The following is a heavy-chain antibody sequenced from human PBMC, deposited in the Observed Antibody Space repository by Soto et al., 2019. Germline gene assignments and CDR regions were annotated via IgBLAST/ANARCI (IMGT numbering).Heavy chain of an antibody. J-gene: IGHJ6*02. V-gene: IGHV1-2*04. CDR3: ARVPSLAHCGGDCQQDGMDV. CDR2: INLNSGGT. CDR1: GYTFTGYY. D-gene: IGHD2-21*02. Sequence: ASVKVSCKASGYTFTGYYMHWVRQAPGQGLERLGWINLNSGGTNYAQKFQGWVTMTRDTSISTAYMELSRLRSDDTAVYYCARVPSLAHCGGDCQQDGMDVWGQGTTVTVSS.